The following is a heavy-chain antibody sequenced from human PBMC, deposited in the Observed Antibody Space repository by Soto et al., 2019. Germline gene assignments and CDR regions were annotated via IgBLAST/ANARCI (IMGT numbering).Heavy chain of an antibody. J-gene: IGHJ5*02. V-gene: IGHV4-4*07. CDR1: GASISGFY. CDR2: IYATGTT. Sequence: SETLSLTCTVSGASISGFYWSWIRKSAGKGLEWIGRIYATGTTDYNPALNGRVMMSVDTSKKQFSLKLRSVTAADTAVYYCVRDGTKTLRDWFNPWGQGISVTVAS. D-gene: IGHD1-1*01. CDR3: VRDGTKTLRDWFNP.